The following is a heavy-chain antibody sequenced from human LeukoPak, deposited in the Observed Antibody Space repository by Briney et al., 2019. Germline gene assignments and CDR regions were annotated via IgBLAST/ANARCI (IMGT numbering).Heavy chain of an antibody. CDR2: IYDSRST. D-gene: IGHD6-19*01. J-gene: IGHJ3*02. CDR3: ARRLFNSGWRDAFDI. V-gene: IGHV4-59*08. Sequence: GTLSLTCTVSGGSISTYYWSWIRQPPGRGLEWICLIYDSRSTIYKPSLKSRLTISVDTSKNQVSLRLTSVTAADTAVYYCARRLFNSGWRDAFDIWGQGTRVTVSS. CDR1: GGSISTYY.